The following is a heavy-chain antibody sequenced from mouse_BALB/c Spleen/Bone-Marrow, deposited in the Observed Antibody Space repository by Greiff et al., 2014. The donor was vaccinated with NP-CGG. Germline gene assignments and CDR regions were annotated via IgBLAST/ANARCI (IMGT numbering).Heavy chain of an antibody. CDR3: ARGDDFRYAWFAY. V-gene: IGHV5-4*02. Sequence: EVMLVESGGGLVKPGGSLKLSCVASGFTFSDYYMYWVRQTPEKRLEWVATISDGGSYTYYPDSVKGRFTISRDNAKNNLYLQMSSLKSEDTARDYCARGDDFRYAWFAYWGQGTLVTVSA. CDR2: ISDGGSYT. D-gene: IGHD2-14*01. CDR1: GFTFSDYY. J-gene: IGHJ3*01.